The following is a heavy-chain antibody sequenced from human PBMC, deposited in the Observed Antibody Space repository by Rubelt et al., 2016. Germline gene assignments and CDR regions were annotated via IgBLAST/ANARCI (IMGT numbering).Heavy chain of an antibody. CDR1: GGSLSAHY. D-gene: IGHD4-17*01. CDR2: PHHRGSI. J-gene: IGHJ4*02. CDR3: VRERATVTTLFDY. V-gene: IGHV4-34*02. Sequence: QVQLQQWGAGLLKPSETLSLTCGVHGGSLSAHYWSWIRQPPGTGLEWIGEPHHRGSINYNPSLKSTIPISVDTSKNECSRQLTSVTAADTAMYYCVRERATVTTLFDYWGQGTLVTVSS.